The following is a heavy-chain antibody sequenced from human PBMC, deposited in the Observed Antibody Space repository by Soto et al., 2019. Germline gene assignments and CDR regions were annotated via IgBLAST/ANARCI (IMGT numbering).Heavy chain of an antibody. V-gene: IGHV1-18*01. D-gene: IGHD3-22*01. CDR2: ISTYNGIT. CDR3: ARVTMIVVGRHYYYGMDV. J-gene: IGHJ6*02. Sequence: ASVKVSCKASGYTFSNYGITWVRQAPGQGLEWMGWISTYNGITSYAQNLQGRVTMTTDTSTSTAYMELRSLRSDDTAVYYCARVTMIVVGRHYYYGMDVWGQGTTVTVSS. CDR1: GYTFSNYG.